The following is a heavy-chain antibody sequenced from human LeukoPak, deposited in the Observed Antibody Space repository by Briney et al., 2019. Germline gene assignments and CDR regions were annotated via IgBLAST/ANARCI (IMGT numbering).Heavy chain of an antibody. V-gene: IGHV3-11*03. CDR3: ARRGTDYCTPSSCHPNWFAP. CDR2: ISSSSSYT. D-gene: IGHD4-11*01. J-gene: IGHJ5*02. CDR1: GFTFSDYY. Sequence: PGGSLRLSCAASGFTFSDYYMSWIRQAPGKGLEWVSYISSSSSYTNYADSVKGRFTISRDNAKNSLYLQMNSLRAEDTAVYFCARRGTDYCTPSSCHPNWFAPWGQGTQVTVSS.